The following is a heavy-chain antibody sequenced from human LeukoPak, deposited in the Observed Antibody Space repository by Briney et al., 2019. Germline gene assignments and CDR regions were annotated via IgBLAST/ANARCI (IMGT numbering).Heavy chain of an antibody. D-gene: IGHD2-15*01. V-gene: IGHV3-30-3*01. Sequence: GRSLRLSCAASGFTFRSYAMHWVRQAPGKGLEWVAVISNDGNNEYYADSVKGRFTISRDNSKNTLYLQMNSLRGDDTAVYFCARGGSSSWHGDYWGQGTLVSVSS. CDR2: ISNDGNNE. CDR3: ARGGSSSWHGDY. CDR1: GFTFRSYA. J-gene: IGHJ4*02.